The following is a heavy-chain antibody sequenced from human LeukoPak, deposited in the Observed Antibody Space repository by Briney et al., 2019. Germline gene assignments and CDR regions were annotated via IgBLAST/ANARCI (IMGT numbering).Heavy chain of an antibody. D-gene: IGHD1-26*01. CDR3: AREDPLVAARGLDY. Sequence: SETLSLTCTVSGGSISSYYWSWIRQPPGKGLEWIGRIYASGNTNYNPSLKSRLSMSIDTSNNQFSLRLSSVTAADTAVYYCAREDPLVAARGLDYWGQGTLVTVSS. V-gene: IGHV4-4*07. CDR2: IYASGNT. J-gene: IGHJ4*02. CDR1: GGSISSYY.